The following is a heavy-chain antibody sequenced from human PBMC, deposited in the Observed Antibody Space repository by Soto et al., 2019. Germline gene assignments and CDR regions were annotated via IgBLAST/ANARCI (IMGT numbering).Heavy chain of an antibody. CDR3: ARGYYDSNRQSQPYDI. CDR2: VYYSGST. J-gene: IGHJ3*02. D-gene: IGHD3-22*01. Sequence: PPENRRVTCTVSGGLLSSHYWIWSRQSPGKGLEWIGYVYYSGSTTYNPSLKSRVNISADTSKNQFYLQMNSVTAADTAVYSCARGYYDSNRQSQPYDIWGQRKMVTAS. CDR1: GGLLSSHY. V-gene: IGHV4-59*11.